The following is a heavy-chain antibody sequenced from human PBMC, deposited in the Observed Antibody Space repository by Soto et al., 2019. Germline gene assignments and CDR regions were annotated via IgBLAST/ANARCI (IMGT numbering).Heavy chain of an antibody. J-gene: IGHJ6*02. V-gene: IGHV4-31*03. D-gene: IGHD3-9*01. CDR2: IYYSGST. CDR1: GGSISSGGYY. CDR3: AAARTGYYYGMDV. Sequence: ASETLSLTCTVSGGSISSGGYYWSWIRQHPGKGLEWIGYIYYSGSTYYNPSLKSRVTISVDTSKNQFSLKLSSVTAADTAVYYCAAARTGYYYGMDVWGQGTTVTVSS.